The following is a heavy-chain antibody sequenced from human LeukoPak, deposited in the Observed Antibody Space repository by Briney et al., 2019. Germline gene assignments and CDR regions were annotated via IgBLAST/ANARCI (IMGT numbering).Heavy chain of an antibody. V-gene: IGHV3-30*02. Sequence: GGSLRLSCAASGFIFSSYGMHWVRQAPGKGLEWVAFIRYDGSNKYYTDSVKGRFTISRDNSNNTLYLQMNSLRAEDTAVYYCVKGGDSSGYLYYFDSWGQGTLVTVSS. CDR3: VKGGDSSGYLYYFDS. CDR2: IRYDGSNK. J-gene: IGHJ4*02. CDR1: GFIFSSYG. D-gene: IGHD3-22*01.